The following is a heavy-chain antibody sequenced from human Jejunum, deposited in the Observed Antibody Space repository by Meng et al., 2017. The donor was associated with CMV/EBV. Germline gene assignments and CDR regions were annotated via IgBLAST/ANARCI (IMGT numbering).Heavy chain of an antibody. CDR1: GASFRHSS. D-gene: IGHD3-10*01. CDR2: VSHDGST. CDR3: VRDPFREWFDP. J-gene: IGHJ5*02. V-gene: IGHV4-34*01. Sequence: FAVSGASFRHSSWRWIRQTPGQGLEWIGEVSHDGSTNYNPSLTSRVTISVDTSRNQFSLPLTSATAADTAVYYCVRDPFREWFDPWGQGTLVTVSS.